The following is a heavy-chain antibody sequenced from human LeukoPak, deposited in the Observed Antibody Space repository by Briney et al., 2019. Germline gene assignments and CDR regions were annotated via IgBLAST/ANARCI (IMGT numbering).Heavy chain of an antibody. CDR2: IKQDGSEK. D-gene: IGHD5-18*01. CDR3: ARDLNYPIGYGPPYFGY. Sequence: PGGSLRLSCAASGFTFSSYWMSWVRQAPGKGLEWVANIKQDGSEKYYVDSVKGRFTISRDNAKNSLYLQMNSLRAEDTAVYYCARDLNYPIGYGPPYFGYWGQGTLVTVSS. CDR1: GFTFSSYW. J-gene: IGHJ4*02. V-gene: IGHV3-7*05.